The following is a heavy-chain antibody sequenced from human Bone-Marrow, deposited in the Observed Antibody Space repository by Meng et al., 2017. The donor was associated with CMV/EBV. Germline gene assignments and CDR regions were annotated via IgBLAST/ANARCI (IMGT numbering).Heavy chain of an antibody. D-gene: IGHD3-3*01. CDR3: AREFGPGYDFWSGNNWFDP. J-gene: IGHJ5*02. Sequence: SETLSLTCTVSGGSISSYYWSWIRQPPGKGLEWIGYIYYSGSTNYNPSLKSRVTISVDTSKNQFSLKLSSVTAADTAVYYCAREFGPGYDFWSGNNWFDPWGQRTLVTVSS. V-gene: IGHV4-59*01. CDR2: IYYSGST. CDR1: GGSISSYY.